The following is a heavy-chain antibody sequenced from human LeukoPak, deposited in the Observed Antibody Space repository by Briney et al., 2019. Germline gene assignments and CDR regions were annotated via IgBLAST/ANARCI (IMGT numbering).Heavy chain of an antibody. CDR2: ISYDGSNK. CDR1: GFTFSSYG. CDR3: AKDSYGMDV. V-gene: IGHV3-30*18. J-gene: IGHJ6*02. Sequence: GGSLRRSCAASGFTFSSYGMHWVRQAPGKGLEWVAVISYDGSNKYYADSVKGRFTISRDNSKNTLYLQMNSLRAEDTAVYYCAKDSYGMDVWGQGTTVTVSS.